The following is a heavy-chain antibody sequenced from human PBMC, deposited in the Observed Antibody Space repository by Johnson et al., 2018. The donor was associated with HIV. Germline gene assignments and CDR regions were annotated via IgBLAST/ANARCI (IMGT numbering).Heavy chain of an antibody. CDR3: AKGHSSGYPKDAFDI. J-gene: IGHJ3*02. V-gene: IGHV3-NL1*01. CDR1: GFTFSSYG. Sequence: QVQLVESGGGVVQPGRSLRLSCAASGFTFSSYGMHWVRQAPGKGLEWVAVIYSGGSTYYADSVKGRFTISRDNSKNTLYLQMNSLRTEDTAMYYCAKGHSSGYPKDAFDIWGRGTIVTVSS. D-gene: IGHD3-22*01. CDR2: IYSGGST.